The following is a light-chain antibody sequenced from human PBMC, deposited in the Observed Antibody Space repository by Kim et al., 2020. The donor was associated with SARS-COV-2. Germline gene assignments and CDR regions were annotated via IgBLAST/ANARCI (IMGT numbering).Light chain of an antibody. Sequence: GQSLTLSCTGTGSDVGGYNYVSWYQQHPGKAPKLMIYDVSNRPSGVSNRFSGSKSANTASLTISGLQAEDEADYYCSSYTSSTTVVFGGGTQLTVL. CDR1: GSDVGGYNY. CDR3: SSYTSSTTVV. V-gene: IGLV2-14*03. J-gene: IGLJ2*01. CDR2: DVS.